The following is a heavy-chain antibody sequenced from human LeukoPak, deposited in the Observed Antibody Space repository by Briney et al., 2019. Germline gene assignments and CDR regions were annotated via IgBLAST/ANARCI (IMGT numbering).Heavy chain of an antibody. Sequence: GGSLRLSCAASGFTFSSYSMSWVRKAPGKGLEWVSYISSSSSTIYYADSVKGRFTISRDNAENSLYLQINSLRAEDTAVYYCASDYYNSGSYPFDFWGQGTLVTVSS. J-gene: IGHJ4*02. D-gene: IGHD3-10*01. V-gene: IGHV3-48*04. CDR2: ISSSSSTI. CDR3: ASDYYNSGSYPFDF. CDR1: GFTFSSYS.